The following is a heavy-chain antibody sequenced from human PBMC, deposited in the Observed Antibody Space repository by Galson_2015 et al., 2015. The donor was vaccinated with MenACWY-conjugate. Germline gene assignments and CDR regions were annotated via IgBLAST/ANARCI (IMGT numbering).Heavy chain of an antibody. CDR1: GFTFSSYG. CDR3: ARDLSGWYVTQVYYYYYGMDV. J-gene: IGHJ6*02. Sequence: SLRLSCAASGFTFSSYGMHWVRQAPGKGLEWVAVIWYDGSNKYYADSVKGRFTISRDNSKNTLYLQMNSLRAEDTAVYYCARDLSGWYVTQVYYYYYGMDVWGQGTTVTVSS. CDR2: IWYDGSNK. V-gene: IGHV3-33*01. D-gene: IGHD6-19*01.